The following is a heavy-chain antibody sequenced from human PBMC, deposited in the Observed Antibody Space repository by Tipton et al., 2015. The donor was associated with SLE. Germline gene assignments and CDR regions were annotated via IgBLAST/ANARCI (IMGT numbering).Heavy chain of an antibody. D-gene: IGHD1-1*01. Sequence: TLSLTCAVSGDAINSDGYSWSWIRQPPGKGLEWIGYIYYSGTTNYHPSLKSRGTISVDTSKNQFSLRLSSVTAADTAMYYCARFRREHQLVRLAWLWGQGTLVTVSS. J-gene: IGHJ4*02. CDR3: ARFRREHQLVRLAWL. V-gene: IGHV4-30-4*07. CDR1: GDAINSDGYS. CDR2: IYYSGTT.